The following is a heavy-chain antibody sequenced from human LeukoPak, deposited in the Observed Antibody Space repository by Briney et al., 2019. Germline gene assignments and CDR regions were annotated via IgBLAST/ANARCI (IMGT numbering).Heavy chain of an antibody. CDR1: GYTFTGYY. J-gene: IGHJ6*02. CDR2: INPNSGGT. D-gene: IGHD3-10*01. V-gene: IGHV1-2*02. Sequence: ASVKVSCKASGYTFTGYYMHWVRQAPGQGLEWMGWINPNSGGTNYAQKFQGRVTMTRDTSISTAYMELSRLRSDDTAVYYCARGGAMVRGVIIGYYYGMDVWGQGTTVTVSS. CDR3: ARGGAMVRGVIIGYYYGMDV.